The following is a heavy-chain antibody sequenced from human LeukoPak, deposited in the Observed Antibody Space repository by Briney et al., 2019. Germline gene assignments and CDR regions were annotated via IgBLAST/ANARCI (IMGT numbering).Heavy chain of an antibody. V-gene: IGHV4-34*01. J-gene: IGHJ4*02. CDR3: ASLGLGSMVRGMSHDY. Sequence: SETLSLTCAVYGGSFSGYYWSWIRQPPGKGLEWIGEINHSGSTNYNPSLKSRVTISVDTSKNQFSLKLSSVTAADTAVYYCASLGLGSMVRGMSHDYWGQGTLVTVSS. D-gene: IGHD3-10*01. CDR2: INHSGST. CDR1: GGSFSGYY.